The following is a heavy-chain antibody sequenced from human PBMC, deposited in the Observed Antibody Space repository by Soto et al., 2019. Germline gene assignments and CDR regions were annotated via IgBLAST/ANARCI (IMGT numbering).Heavy chain of an antibody. Sequence: GGSLRLSCAASGFTFSSYSMNWVRQAPGKGLEWVSSISSSSSYIYYADSVKGRFTISRDNAKNSLYLQMNSLRAEDTAVYYCAGPIGYSYGLRDYWGQGTLVTVSS. CDR3: AGPIGYSYGLRDY. CDR2: ISSSSSYI. V-gene: IGHV3-21*01. D-gene: IGHD5-18*01. CDR1: GFTFSSYS. J-gene: IGHJ4*02.